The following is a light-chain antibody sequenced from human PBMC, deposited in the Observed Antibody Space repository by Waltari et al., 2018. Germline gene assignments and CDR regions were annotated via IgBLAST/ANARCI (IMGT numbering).Light chain of an antibody. CDR1: QSVSRS. CDR2: GAS. J-gene: IGKJ1*01. Sequence: EIVLTHSPCTLSSSPGKRATLSCRASQSVSRSLAWYQQKPGQAPRLLIYGASNRAAGIPDRFSGSGSGTDFSLTISRLEPEDFAVYYCQHYVRLPATFGQGTKVEIK. V-gene: IGKV3-20*01. CDR3: QHYVRLPAT.